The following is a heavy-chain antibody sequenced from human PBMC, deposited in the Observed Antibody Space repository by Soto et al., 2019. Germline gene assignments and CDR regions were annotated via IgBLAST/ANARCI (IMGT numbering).Heavy chain of an antibody. CDR2: TYYSGRT. D-gene: IGHD2-15*01. Sequence: QVQLQESGPGLVKPSETLSLTCTDSGGSISSYYWSWIRQPPGKGLEWIGYTYYSGRTNYNPSLKSLVTISVDTSKNQFSLKLSSVTDTDTAVYSCARLPREPLHMGVWGQGTTVTVSS. V-gene: IGHV4-59*08. CDR1: GGSISSYY. J-gene: IGHJ6*02. CDR3: ARLPREPLHMGV.